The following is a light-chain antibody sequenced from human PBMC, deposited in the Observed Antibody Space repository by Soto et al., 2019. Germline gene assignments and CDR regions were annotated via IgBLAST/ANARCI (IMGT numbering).Light chain of an antibody. V-gene: IGLV2-8*01. CDR1: SSDVGAYNY. Sequence: QSALTQPPSASGSPGQSVTISCTGTSSDVGAYNYVSWYQQHPGKAPKLMIYEVTKRPSGVHARFSGSKSGNTASLTVSGRQAEDEADYYCSSYADSISVLFGGGTKLTVL. CDR3: SSYADSISVL. CDR2: EVT. J-gene: IGLJ3*02.